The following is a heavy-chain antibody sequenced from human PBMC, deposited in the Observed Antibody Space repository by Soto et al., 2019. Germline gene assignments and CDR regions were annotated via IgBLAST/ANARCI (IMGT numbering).Heavy chain of an antibody. V-gene: IGHV4-4*02. J-gene: IGHJ4*02. CDR2: VYHSWST. Sequence: QMQLQESGPGLVRPSGTLSLTCAVSGASISNNNWWTWVRQPPGKGLEWIGEVYHSWSTNYSPSLRSRVTISVDKSKNQFSLKLTSVTDADTAVYYCASRREGSTYWGQGTLVTVSS. CDR3: ASRREGSTY. CDR1: GASISNNNW.